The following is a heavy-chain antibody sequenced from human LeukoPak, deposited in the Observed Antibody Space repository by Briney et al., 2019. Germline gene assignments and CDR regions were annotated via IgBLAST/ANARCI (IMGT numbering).Heavy chain of an antibody. Sequence: GGSLRLSCEASGFTFSAYSMSWVRQAPGKGLEWVANIKQDGSEKYYVGSVKGRFTISRDNAKNSLYLQMNSLRAEDTAVYYCARDPGPRVPPGSYSDYWGQGTLVTVSS. CDR1: GFTFSAYS. V-gene: IGHV3-7*01. J-gene: IGHJ4*02. CDR2: IKQDGSEK. CDR3: ARDPGPRVPPGSYSDY. D-gene: IGHD1-26*01.